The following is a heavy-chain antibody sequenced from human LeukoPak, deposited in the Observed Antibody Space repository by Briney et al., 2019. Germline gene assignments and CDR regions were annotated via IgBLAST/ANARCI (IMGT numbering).Heavy chain of an antibody. CDR3: ARVFMCPPNDAFDI. D-gene: IGHD3-10*02. J-gene: IGHJ3*02. CDR1: GFTFSSYG. Sequence: GGSLTLSCAASGFTFSSYGMHWVRQAPGKGLEWVAVIWYDGSNKYYADSVKGRFTISRHNSKNTLYLQMHSLSAEDTAVYYCARVFMCPPNDAFDIWGQGTMVTVSS. CDR2: IWYDGSNK. V-gene: IGHV3-33*01.